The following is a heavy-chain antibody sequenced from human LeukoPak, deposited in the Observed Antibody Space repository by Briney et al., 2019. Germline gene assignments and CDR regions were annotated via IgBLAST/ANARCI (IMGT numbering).Heavy chain of an antibody. V-gene: IGHV4-34*01. Sequence: NPSETLSLTCAVYGGSFSGYYWSWIRQPPGKGMEWIGEINHSGSTNYSASLKSRVTISLDTSKNQLSLRLSSVTAADTAVYYCARGEPLRLGELDYFDPWGQGTLVTVSP. CDR3: ARGEPLRLGELDYFDP. D-gene: IGHD3-16*01. J-gene: IGHJ5*02. CDR1: GGSFSGYY. CDR2: INHSGST.